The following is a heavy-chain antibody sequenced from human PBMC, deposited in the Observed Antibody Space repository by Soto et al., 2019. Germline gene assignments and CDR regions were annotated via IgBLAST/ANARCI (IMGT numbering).Heavy chain of an antibody. J-gene: IGHJ5*02. V-gene: IGHV1-18*01. Sequence: GASVKVSCKASGYTFTNYGVIWVRQAPGQGLEWMGWINPYNGNTNYAQNLQGRVTMTTDTSTSTAYMDLRSLRFDDTAVYYCAREAHPNGYSYGYNWFDPWGQGTLVTV. CDR2: INPYNGNT. CDR1: GYTFTNYG. CDR3: AREAHPNGYSYGYNWFDP. D-gene: IGHD5-18*01.